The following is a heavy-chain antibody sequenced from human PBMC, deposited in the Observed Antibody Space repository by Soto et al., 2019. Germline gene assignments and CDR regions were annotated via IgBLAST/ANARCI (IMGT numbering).Heavy chain of an antibody. J-gene: IGHJ3*02. Sequence: ASVKVSCKASGYTFTSYAMHWVRQAPGQRLEWMGWINAGNGNTKYSQKFQGRVTITRDTSASTAYMELSSLRSEDTAVYYCARAVYDFWSGYWGSYDAFDIWGQGTMVTVSS. V-gene: IGHV1-3*01. D-gene: IGHD3-3*01. CDR2: INAGNGNT. CDR3: ARAVYDFWSGYWGSYDAFDI. CDR1: GYTFTSYA.